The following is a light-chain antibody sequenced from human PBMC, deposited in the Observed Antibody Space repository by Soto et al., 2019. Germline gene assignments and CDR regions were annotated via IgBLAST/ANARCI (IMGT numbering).Light chain of an antibody. V-gene: IGKV3-20*01. CDR1: QTVSSY. Sequence: ENVLTQSPGTLSLSPGERATLSCRASQTVSSYLTWYQQRPGQAPRLLIYGESKRATGIPDRFSGSGSGTDFTLTISRLEPEDFALYYCQQYGTSPITFGQGTRLEIK. J-gene: IGKJ5*01. CDR2: GES. CDR3: QQYGTSPIT.